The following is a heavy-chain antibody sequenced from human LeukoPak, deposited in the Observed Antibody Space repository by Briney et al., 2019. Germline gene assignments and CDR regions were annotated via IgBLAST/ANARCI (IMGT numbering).Heavy chain of an antibody. CDR2: IYHNGVT. J-gene: IGHJ4*02. D-gene: IGHD3-16*01. V-gene: IGHV4-38-2*02. CDR3: ASLRVPGDFDY. CDR1: DYSISSGYY. Sequence: SETLSLTCTVSDYSISSGYYWGWIRQPPGKGLEWIGSIYHNGVTFSNASLRSRLSISVDTSKNQFSLRLTSVTAADTAVYYCASLRVPGDFDYWGQGTLVTVSS.